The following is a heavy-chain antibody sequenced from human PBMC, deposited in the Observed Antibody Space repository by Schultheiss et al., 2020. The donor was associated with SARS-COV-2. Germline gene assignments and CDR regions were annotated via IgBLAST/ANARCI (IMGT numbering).Heavy chain of an antibody. V-gene: IGHV1-2*02. J-gene: IGHJ4*02. CDR1: GYTFTGYY. D-gene: IGHD5-12*01. CDR3: ARDIVATLSLDY. Sequence: GESLKISCKASGYTFTGYYMHWVRQAPGQGLEWMGWINPNSGGTNYAQKFQGRVTITADKSTSTAYMELSSLRSEDTAVYYCARDIVATLSLDYWGQGTLVTVSS. CDR2: INPNSGGT.